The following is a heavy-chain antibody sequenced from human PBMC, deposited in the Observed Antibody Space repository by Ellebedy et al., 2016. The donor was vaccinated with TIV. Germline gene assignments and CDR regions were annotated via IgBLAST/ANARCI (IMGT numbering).Heavy chain of an antibody. CDR2: INPTSGGT. V-gene: IGHV1-2*02. D-gene: IGHD6-13*01. CDR1: AYTFTGYY. CDR3: ARVRALPRGSNRLIGPFDY. J-gene: IGHJ4*02. Sequence: ASVKVSCKTSAYTFTGYYIHWVRQAPGQGLEWMGWINPTSGGTNYAQKVQGRVTMTRDTSISTAYMELSRLRSDDTAVYYCARVRALPRGSNRLIGPFDYWGQGTLVTVSS.